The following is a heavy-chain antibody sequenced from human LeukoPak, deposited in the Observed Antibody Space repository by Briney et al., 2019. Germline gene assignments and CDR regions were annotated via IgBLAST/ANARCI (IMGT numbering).Heavy chain of an antibody. CDR1: GYTLTELS. CDR3: ATDGGIAAAGTNY. CDR2: FDPEDGET. Sequence: ASVKVSSMVSGYTLTELSMHWVRQAPGKGLEWMGGFDPEDGETIYAQKFQGRVTMTEDTSTDTAYMELSSLRSEDTAVYYCATDGGIAAAGTNYWGQGTLVTVSS. V-gene: IGHV1-24*01. D-gene: IGHD6-13*01. J-gene: IGHJ4*02.